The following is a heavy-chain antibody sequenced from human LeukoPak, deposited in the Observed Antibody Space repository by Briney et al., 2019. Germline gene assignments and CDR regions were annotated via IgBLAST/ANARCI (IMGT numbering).Heavy chain of an antibody. CDR3: ARDGWFGEGDYFDY. V-gene: IGHV4-61*01. D-gene: IGHD3-10*01. J-gene: IGHJ4*02. Sequence: SETLSLTCTDSGASVSSGSYYWSWIRQPPGKGLEWIGYIYYSGSTNYNPSLKSRVTISVDTSKNQFSLKLSSVTAADTAVYYCARDGWFGEGDYFDYWGQGTLVTVSS. CDR1: GASVSSGSYY. CDR2: IYYSGST.